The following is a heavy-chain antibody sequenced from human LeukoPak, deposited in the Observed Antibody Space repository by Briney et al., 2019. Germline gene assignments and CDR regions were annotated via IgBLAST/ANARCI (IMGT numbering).Heavy chain of an antibody. CDR3: AREPSGTLDY. CDR1: GFTFSDYS. J-gene: IGHJ4*02. V-gene: IGHV3-48*01. Sequence: GGSLRLSCAASGFTFSDYSANWVRQAPGKGLEWVSYITSSSSTSYYADSVKGRFTISRDNAKNSLYLQMNSLRAEDTAVYYCAREPSGTLDYWGQGTLVTVSS. CDR2: ITSSSSTS. D-gene: IGHD1-26*01.